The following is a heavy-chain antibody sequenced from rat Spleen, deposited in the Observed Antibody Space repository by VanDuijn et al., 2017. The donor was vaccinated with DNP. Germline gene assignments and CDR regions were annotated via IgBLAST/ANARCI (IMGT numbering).Heavy chain of an antibody. D-gene: IGHD1-9*01. Sequence: EVELVESGGGLVKPGRSLKLSCAASEFTFSDYAMAWVRQAPGKGLEWIGEINEDSSIINYTPSLKDKFTISRDNAQNTLYLQMNKLGSEDTAIYYCARMGYYGYKNYWGQGVMVTVSS. J-gene: IGHJ2*01. CDR2: INEDSSII. CDR3: ARMGYYGYKNY. V-gene: IGHV4-2*01. CDR1: EFTFSDYA.